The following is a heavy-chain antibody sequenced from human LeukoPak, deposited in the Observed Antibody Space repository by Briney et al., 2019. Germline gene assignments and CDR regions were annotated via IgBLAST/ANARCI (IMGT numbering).Heavy chain of an antibody. Sequence: GGSLRLSCEGPGMPFSSYTINWVRQAPGKGLEWVSGISAKGVSTYYGDSAKGRFTTSRDNSKNTVFLQLNSLRVEDTAVYYCARMPSTEIYYFYYMDVWGKGTTVIVSS. CDR1: GMPFSSYT. CDR3: ARMPSTEIYYFYYMDV. V-gene: IGHV3-23*01. J-gene: IGHJ6*03. CDR2: ISAKGVST. D-gene: IGHD2-2*01.